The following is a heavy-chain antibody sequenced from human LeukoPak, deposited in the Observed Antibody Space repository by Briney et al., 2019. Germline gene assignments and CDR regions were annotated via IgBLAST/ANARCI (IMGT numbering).Heavy chain of an antibody. V-gene: IGHV3-74*01. CDR3: ARDPGYYDSSGYFPAYFQH. D-gene: IGHD3-22*01. Sequence: PGGSLRLSCAASGFNFRSQWMHWVRQAPGKGPVWVSRSNTDGSITTYADSVKGRFTISRDNAKNPVHLQMNRLRAEDTAVYYCARDPGYYDSSGYFPAYFQHWGQGTLVTVSS. J-gene: IGHJ1*01. CDR2: SNTDGSIT. CDR1: GFNFRSQW.